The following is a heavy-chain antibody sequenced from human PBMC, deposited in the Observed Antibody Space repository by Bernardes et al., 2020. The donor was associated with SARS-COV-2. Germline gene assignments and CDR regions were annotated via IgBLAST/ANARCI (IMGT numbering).Heavy chain of an antibody. D-gene: IGHD6-19*01. J-gene: IGHJ4*02. CDR1: GGSISSGSYY. CDR3: ARSGSGWDFGN. Sequence: SETLSLTCTVSGGSISSGSYYWSWIRQPAGKGLEWIGRIYTSGSTNYNPSLKSRVTISVDTSKNQFSLRLSSVTAADTAVYYCARSGSGWDFGNWGQGTLVTVSS. CDR2: IYTSGST. V-gene: IGHV4-61*02.